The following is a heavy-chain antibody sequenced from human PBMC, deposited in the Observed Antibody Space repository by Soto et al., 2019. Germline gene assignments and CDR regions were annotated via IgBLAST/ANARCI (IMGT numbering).Heavy chain of an antibody. CDR1: GGSISSGGYY. CDR3: ASGPGIAVAGTLKKFDY. J-gene: IGHJ4*02. CDR2: IYYSGST. V-gene: IGHV4-31*03. D-gene: IGHD6-19*01. Sequence: SETLSLTCTVSGGSISSGGYYWSWIRQHPGKGLEWIGYIYYSGSTYYNPSLKSRVTISVDTSKNQFSLKLSSVTAADTAVYYCASGPGIAVAGTLKKFDYWGQGTLDTVSS.